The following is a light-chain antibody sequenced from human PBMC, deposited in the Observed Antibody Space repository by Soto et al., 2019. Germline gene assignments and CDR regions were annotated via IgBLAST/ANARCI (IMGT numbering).Light chain of an antibody. CDR1: QSVSSN. J-gene: IGKJ5*01. CDR3: QQYNNWLSIT. V-gene: IGKV3-15*01. Sequence: EILMTQSPATLSVSPGERATLSCSASQSVSSNLAWYQQKPGQAPRLLIYGASTRATGIPARFSGSGSGTEFTLTISSLQSEDFAVYYCQQYNNWLSITFGQGTRLEIK. CDR2: GAS.